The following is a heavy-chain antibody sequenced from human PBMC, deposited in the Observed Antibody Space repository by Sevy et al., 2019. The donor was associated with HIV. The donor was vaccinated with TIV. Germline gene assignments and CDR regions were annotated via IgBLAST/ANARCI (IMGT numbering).Heavy chain of an antibody. D-gene: IGHD2-15*01. CDR1: GFTFSSYA. CDR2: ISYDGSNK. J-gene: IGHJ6*02. V-gene: IGHV3-30-3*01. Sequence: GGSLRLSCAASGFTFSSYAMHWVRQAPGKGLEWVAVISYDGSNKYYGDSVKGRFTIPRDNSKNTLYLQMNILRAEDTAVYYCARERGYCSGGSCYSPYYYYGMDVWGQGTTVTVSS. CDR3: ARERGYCSGGSCYSPYYYYGMDV.